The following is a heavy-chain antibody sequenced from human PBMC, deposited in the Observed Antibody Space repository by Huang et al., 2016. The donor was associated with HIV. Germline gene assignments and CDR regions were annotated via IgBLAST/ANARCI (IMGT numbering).Heavy chain of an antibody. J-gene: IGHJ4*02. CDR1: GGSISSHY. CDR2: IYYSGTT. Sequence: QVQLQESGTGLLKPSETLSLTCTVSGGSISSHYWSWIRQPPGKGLEWIGSIYYSGTTNYNPSLRSRVTRSVDTSKNQFSLRLSSVTAADTAVYYCAREGQGYWGQGTLVTVSS. CDR3: AREGQGY. V-gene: IGHV4-59*11.